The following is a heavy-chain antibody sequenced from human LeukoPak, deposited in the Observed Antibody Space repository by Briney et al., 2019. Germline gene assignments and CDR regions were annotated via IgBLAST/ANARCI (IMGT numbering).Heavy chain of an antibody. Sequence: SETLSLICTVSGGSISSHYWTWIRQSPVKGLEWIGDISNSGSTSYNPSLKSRVTISIDTSKNQFSLKRSSVTAADTAVYYCGRDALVGYCSYYYMDFWGKGTMVTVSS. CDR2: ISNSGST. D-gene: IGHD2-15*01. V-gene: IGHV4-59*11. CDR1: GGSISSHY. J-gene: IGHJ6*03. CDR3: GRDALVGYCSYYYMDF.